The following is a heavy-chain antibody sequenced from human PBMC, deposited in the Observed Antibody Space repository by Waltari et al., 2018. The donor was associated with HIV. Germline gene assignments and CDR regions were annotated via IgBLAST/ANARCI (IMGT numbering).Heavy chain of an antibody. CDR3: ARHPPGQQLVDDAFDI. J-gene: IGHJ3*02. D-gene: IGHD6-13*01. CDR2: IYYSGST. Sequence: LQLQESGPGLVKPSETLSLTCTVSGGSISSSSYYWGWIRQPPGKGLEWIGSIYYSGSTYYNPSLKSRVTRSVDTSKNQFSLKLSSVTAADTAVYYCARHPPGQQLVDDAFDIWGQGTMVTVSS. CDR1: GGSISSSSYY. V-gene: IGHV4-39*01.